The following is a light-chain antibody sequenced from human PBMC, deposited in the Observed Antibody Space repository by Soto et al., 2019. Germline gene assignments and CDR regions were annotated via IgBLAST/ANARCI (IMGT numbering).Light chain of an antibody. CDR3: KQYGSSPYT. J-gene: IGKJ2*01. Sequence: EIVLTQSPDTLSLSPGERATLSCRASQSVRSSYLAWYQQKPGQSPTLLIYGASSRATGIPDRFSGSGSGTDFTHTISRLEPEDFAVYYCKQYGSSPYTFGQGTKLEIK. CDR2: GAS. V-gene: IGKV3-20*01. CDR1: QSVRSSY.